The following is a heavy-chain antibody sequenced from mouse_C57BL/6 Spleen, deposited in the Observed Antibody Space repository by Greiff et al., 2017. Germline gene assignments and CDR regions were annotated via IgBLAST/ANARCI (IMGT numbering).Heavy chain of an antibody. D-gene: IGHD1-1*01. J-gene: IGHJ1*03. Sequence: EVKVVESGGDLVKPGGSLKLSCAASGFTFSSYGMSWVRQTPDKRLEWVATISSGGSYTYYPDSVKGRFTISRDNAKNTLYLQMSSLKSEDTAMYYCARGRSSHWYFDVWGTGTTVTVSS. CDR1: GFTFSSYG. CDR2: ISSGGSYT. V-gene: IGHV5-6*01. CDR3: ARGRSSHWYFDV.